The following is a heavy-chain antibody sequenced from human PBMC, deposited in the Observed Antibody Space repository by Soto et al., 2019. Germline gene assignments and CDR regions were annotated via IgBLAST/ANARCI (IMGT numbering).Heavy chain of an antibody. V-gene: IGHV1-69*01. CDR3: ATATISPVSATFHHYGMDV. J-gene: IGHJ6*02. D-gene: IGHD6-25*01. CDR1: GGTFNNFA. Sequence: QVQLVQSGAEVRKPGSSVKVSCQTSGGTFNNFAFTWVRQAPGQGLEWLGGIMPVFDTTNYAASFQGRITITADDLRNTVYMEMKTLRFDETAVYYCATATISPVSATFHHYGMDVWGQGTTVTVSS. CDR2: IMPVFDTT.